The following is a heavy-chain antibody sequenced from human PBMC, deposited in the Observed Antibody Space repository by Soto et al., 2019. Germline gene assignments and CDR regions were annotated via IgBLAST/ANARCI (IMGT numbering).Heavy chain of an antibody. CDR1: GGSISSGGYY. CDR2: IYNSGST. CDR3: AREPEW. V-gene: IGHV4-31*03. D-gene: IGHD2-2*01. Sequence: QVQLQESGPGLVKPSETLSLTCTVSGGSISSGGYYWSWIRQHPGKGLEWIGYIYNSGSTYYNASLKSRVTISADTSRNQFSLQMNYVTAADTAVYYCAREPEWWGQGTMVTVSS. J-gene: IGHJ3*01.